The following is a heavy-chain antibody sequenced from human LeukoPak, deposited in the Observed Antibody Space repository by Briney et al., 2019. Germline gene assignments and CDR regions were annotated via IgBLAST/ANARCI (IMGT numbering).Heavy chain of an antibody. CDR3: ERHYYDSSGYRRDYYFDH. J-gene: IGHJ4*02. CDR1: GISITSSSDY. Sequence: SETLSLTCTVSGISITSSSDYWGWIRQPPGKGLEWIGSILYSGRTYYNPSLESRLTMSIDTSKNQFSLKLSSVTAADTAAYYCERHYYDSSGYRRDYYFDHWGQGTLVTVSS. D-gene: IGHD3-22*01. V-gene: IGHV4-39*01. CDR2: ILYSGRT.